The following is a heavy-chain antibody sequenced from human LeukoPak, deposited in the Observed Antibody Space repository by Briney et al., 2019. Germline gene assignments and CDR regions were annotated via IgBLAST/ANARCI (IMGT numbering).Heavy chain of an antibody. V-gene: IGHV3-21*01. CDR1: GFTFSSYS. Sequence: PGGSLRLSCAASGFTFSSYSMNWVRQAPGKGLEWVSSISSSSSYICYADSVKGRFTISRDNAKNSLYLQMNSLRAEDTAVYCCARDPDCSGGSCYPGYWGQGTLVTVSS. D-gene: IGHD2-15*01. J-gene: IGHJ4*02. CDR2: ISSSSSYI. CDR3: ARDPDCSGGSCYPGY.